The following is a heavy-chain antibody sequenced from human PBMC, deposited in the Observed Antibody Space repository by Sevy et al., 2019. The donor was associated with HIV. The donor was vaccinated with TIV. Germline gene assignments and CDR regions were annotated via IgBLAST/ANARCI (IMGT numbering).Heavy chain of an antibody. Sequence: GGSLRLSCAASGFTFSKAWMSWVRQAPGKGLEWVGRIKSNTDGGTTDYAEPVKGRFTISRDDSKNTLYLQVNSLKTDDTAVYYCTTKKDFWSGYFYFDYWGQGTLVTLSS. V-gene: IGHV3-15*01. D-gene: IGHD3-3*01. J-gene: IGHJ4*02. CDR3: TTKKDFWSGYFYFDY. CDR2: IKSNTDGGTT. CDR1: GFTFSKAW.